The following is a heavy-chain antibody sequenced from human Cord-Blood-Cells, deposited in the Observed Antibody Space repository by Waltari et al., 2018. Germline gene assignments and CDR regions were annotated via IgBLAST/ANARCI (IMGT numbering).Heavy chain of an antibody. CDR1: GGSFSGYY. V-gene: IGHV4-34*01. CDR2: INHSGST. Sequence: QVQLQQWGAGLLKPSETLSLTCAVYGGSFSGYYWSWIRQPPGKGLEWIGEINHSGSTNYNPSLKSRVTISVDTSKNQFSLKLSSVTAADTAVYYCARARNRVFYFDYWGQGTLVTVSS. D-gene: IGHD1-1*01. J-gene: IGHJ4*02. CDR3: ARARNRVFYFDY.